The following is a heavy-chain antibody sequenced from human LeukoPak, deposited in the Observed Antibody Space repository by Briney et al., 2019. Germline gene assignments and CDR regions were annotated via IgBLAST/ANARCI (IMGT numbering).Heavy chain of an antibody. CDR2: INWNGGST. D-gene: IGHD3-10*01. Sequence: GGSLRLSCAASGFTFDDYGMNWVRQAPGKGLEWVSGINWNGGSTGYADSVKGRFTISRDNAKNSLYLQMNSLRAEDTAVYYCAKYALWFGDYYFDYWGQGTLVTVSS. CDR1: GFTFDDYG. J-gene: IGHJ4*02. V-gene: IGHV3-20*04. CDR3: AKYALWFGDYYFDY.